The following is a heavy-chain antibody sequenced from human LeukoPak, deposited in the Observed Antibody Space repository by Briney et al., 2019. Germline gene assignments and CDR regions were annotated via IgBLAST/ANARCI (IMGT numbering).Heavy chain of an antibody. D-gene: IGHD1-26*01. CDR1: GFTFSNYW. CDR3: ARGYSGSYRIDY. V-gene: IGHV3-74*01. CDR2: NPDGTTT. Sequence: PGGSLRLSCAASGFTFSNYWVHWVRQAPGMGLVWVSRNPDGTTTSYADSVKGRFTISRDNAKNTLYLQMNSLRAEDTAVYYCARGYSGSYRIDYWGQGTLVTVSS. J-gene: IGHJ4*02.